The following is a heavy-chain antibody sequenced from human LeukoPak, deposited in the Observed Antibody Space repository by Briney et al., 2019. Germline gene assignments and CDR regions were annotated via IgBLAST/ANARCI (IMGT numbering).Heavy chain of an antibody. CDR2: ISSSSSYI. J-gene: IGHJ4*02. D-gene: IGHD1-26*01. CDR1: GFTFSSYS. V-gene: IGHV3-21*01. Sequence: GGSLRLSCAASGFTFSSYSMNWVRQAPGKGLEWVSSISSSSSYIYYADSVKGRFTISRDNAKNSLYLQMNSLRAEDTAAYYCARDGDSGSYIASFDYWGQGTLVTVSS. CDR3: ARDGDSGSYIASFDY.